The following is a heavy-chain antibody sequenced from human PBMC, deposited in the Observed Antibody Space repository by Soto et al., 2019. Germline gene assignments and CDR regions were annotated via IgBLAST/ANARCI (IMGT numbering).Heavy chain of an antibody. Sequence: PGESLKISCNGSGYSFNNYWIAWVRQMPGKGLEWMGIIFPGDSDTVYSPSFQGQVTISVDKSIGTAYLQWSGLKASDTAMYYCATQIGLHGVPTDYNFDYWGQGTLVTVSS. CDR2: IFPGDSDT. CDR3: ATQIGLHGVPTDYNFDY. D-gene: IGHD3-10*01. CDR1: GYSFNNYW. V-gene: IGHV5-51*01. J-gene: IGHJ4*02.